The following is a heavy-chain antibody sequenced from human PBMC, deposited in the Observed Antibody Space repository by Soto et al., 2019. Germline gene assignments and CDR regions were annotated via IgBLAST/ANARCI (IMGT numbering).Heavy chain of an antibody. D-gene: IGHD1-20*01. J-gene: IGHJ6*02. CDR3: ATGITGTPDYYYYGMDV. V-gene: IGHV1-24*01. Sequence: ASVKVSCKVSGYTLTELSMHWVRQAPGKGLEWMGGFDPEDGETIYAQKFQGRVTMTEDTSTDTAYMELSSLRSEDTAVYYCATGITGTPDYYYYGMDVWGQGTTVTVSS. CDR2: FDPEDGET. CDR1: GYTLTELS.